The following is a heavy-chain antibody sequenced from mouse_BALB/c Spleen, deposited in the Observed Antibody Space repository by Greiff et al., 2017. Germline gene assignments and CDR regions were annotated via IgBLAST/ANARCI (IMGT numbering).Heavy chain of an antibody. CDR1: GYSITSGYS. CDR3: ARQGYDYDVEFAY. Sequence: EVKLMESGPDLVKPSQSLSLTCTVTGYSITSGYSRYWIRQLPGNKLECMGYIHYSGSTNYNPSLKSRISITRDTSKNQYFLQLNSVTTEDTATYYCARQGYDYDVEFAYWGQGTLVTVSA. D-gene: IGHD2-4*01. V-gene: IGHV3-1*02. J-gene: IGHJ3*01. CDR2: IHYSGST.